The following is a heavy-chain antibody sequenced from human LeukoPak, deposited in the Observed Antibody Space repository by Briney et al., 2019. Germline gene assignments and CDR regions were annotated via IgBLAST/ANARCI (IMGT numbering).Heavy chain of an antibody. V-gene: IGHV3-53*01. D-gene: IGHD6-13*01. CDR1: GFTVSSNY. CDR3: AREGASSSFGY. CDR2: LYSGGNT. J-gene: IGHJ4*02. Sequence: PGGSLRLSCVVSGFTVSSNYVSWVRQAPGKGLEWVSVLYSGGNTYHADSVKDRFTISRDNSKNTLYLQMNSLRAEDTAVYYCAREGASSSFGYWGQGTLVTVSS.